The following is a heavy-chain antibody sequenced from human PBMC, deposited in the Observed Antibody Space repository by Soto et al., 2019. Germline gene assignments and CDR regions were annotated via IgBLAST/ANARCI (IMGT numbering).Heavy chain of an antibody. D-gene: IGHD1-1*01. CDR1: GYTFTSYY. CDR3: ARNDKSGLDY. CDR2: INPTGGST. V-gene: IGHV1-46*01. Sequence: GASVKVSCKASGYTFTSYYMHWVRQAPGQGLEWMGFINPTGGSTSYAQKFQGRVNMTRDTSTSTVYMDLSSLRSEDTAVYYCARNDKSGLDYWGQGTLVTVS. J-gene: IGHJ4*02.